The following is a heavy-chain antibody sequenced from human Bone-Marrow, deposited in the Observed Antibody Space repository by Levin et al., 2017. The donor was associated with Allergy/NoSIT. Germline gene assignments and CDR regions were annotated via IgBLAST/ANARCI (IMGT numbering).Heavy chain of an antibody. D-gene: IGHD3-3*02. Sequence: GGSLRLSCAASGITFRSYGMHWVRQAPGKGLEWVAVTSYDGGNKYYADSVKGRFTISRDNSKNTLYLQMNSLRAEDTAVYYCAKDGHFGRQNSFYNMDVWGQGTTVTVSS. CDR3: AKDGHFGRQNSFYNMDV. CDR1: GITFRSYG. J-gene: IGHJ6*02. V-gene: IGHV3-30*18. CDR2: TSYDGGNK.